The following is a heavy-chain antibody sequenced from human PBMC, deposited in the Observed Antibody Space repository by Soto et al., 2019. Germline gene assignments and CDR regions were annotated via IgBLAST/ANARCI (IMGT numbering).Heavy chain of an antibody. CDR1: GAALNSGNYY. CDR3: ARLRIATNNYKWFDP. Sequence: SETLSLTCSVSGAALNSGNYYWSWIRQVPGKGLGWIGHIYVTGAVDYNPSLRDRITISQDTSERQFSLNLRLVTAADTAVYYCARLRIATNNYKWFDPWGQGTLVTVSS. D-gene: IGHD2-21*01. J-gene: IGHJ5*02. V-gene: IGHV4-31*03. CDR2: IYVTGAV.